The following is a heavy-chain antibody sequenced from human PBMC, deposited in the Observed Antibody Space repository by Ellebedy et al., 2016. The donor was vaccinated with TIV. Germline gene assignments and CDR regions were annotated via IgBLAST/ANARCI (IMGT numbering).Heavy chain of an antibody. CDR1: GYDFARNG. D-gene: IGHD2-15*01. Sequence: ASVKVSXXASGYDFARNGMSWVRQAPGQGLEWMGWISAYNGDTNFAQKFQDRLSMTTDTSTSTAYMELRSLRYNDTAVYYCARGGYSRPWGFHSWGQGSLVTVTS. CDR2: ISAYNGDT. CDR3: ARGGYSRPWGFHS. V-gene: IGHV1-18*01. J-gene: IGHJ5*01.